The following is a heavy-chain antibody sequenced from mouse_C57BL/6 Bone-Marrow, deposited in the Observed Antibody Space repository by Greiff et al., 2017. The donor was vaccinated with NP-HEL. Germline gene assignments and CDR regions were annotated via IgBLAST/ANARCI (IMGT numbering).Heavy chain of an antibody. V-gene: IGHV5-17*01. J-gene: IGHJ2*01. Sequence: VHVKQSGGGLVKPGGSLKLSCAASGFTFSDYGMHWVRQAPEKGLEWVAYISSGSSTIYYADTVKGRFTISRDNAKNTLFLQMTSLRSEDTAMYYCARPSTGDFDYWGQGTTLTVSS. CDR1: GFTFSDYG. CDR2: ISSGSSTI. D-gene: IGHD4-1*02. CDR3: ARPSTGDFDY.